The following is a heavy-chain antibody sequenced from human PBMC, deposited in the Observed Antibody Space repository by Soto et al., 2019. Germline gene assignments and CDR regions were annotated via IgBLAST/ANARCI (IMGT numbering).Heavy chain of an antibody. CDR3: AKAVSGYYYDSSGYYPYYFDY. Sequence: PGGSLRLSCAASGFTFSSYGMHWVRQAPGKGLEWVAVISYDGSNKYYADSVKGRFTISRDNSKNTLYLQMNSLRAEDTAVYYCAKAVSGYYYDSSGYYPYYFDYWGQGTLVTVSS. D-gene: IGHD3-22*01. CDR2: ISYDGSNK. V-gene: IGHV3-30*18. CDR1: GFTFSSYG. J-gene: IGHJ4*02.